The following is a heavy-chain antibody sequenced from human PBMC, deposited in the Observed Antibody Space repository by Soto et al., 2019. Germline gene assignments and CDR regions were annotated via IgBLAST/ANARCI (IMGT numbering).Heavy chain of an antibody. CDR3: AKSRVDSGRGYFDL. CDR2: IGTTGGDT. CDR1: GFTFSIYP. V-gene: IGHV3-23*01. Sequence: EVQLLEPGGGLVQPGGSLRLSCAASGFTFSIYPMSWVRQTPEKGLEWVSTIGTTGGDTYYADSVRDRSTISRDDSKNTLYLQMSSLRAEESAVYYCAKSRVDSGRGYFDLWGRGTLVTVSS. J-gene: IGHJ2*01. D-gene: IGHD6-25*01.